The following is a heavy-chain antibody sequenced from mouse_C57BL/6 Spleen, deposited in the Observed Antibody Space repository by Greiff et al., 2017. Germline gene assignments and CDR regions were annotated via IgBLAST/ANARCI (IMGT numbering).Heavy chain of an antibody. J-gene: IGHJ4*01. CDR3: ARHPDYYAMDY. Sequence: QVHVKQSGAELVRPGASVKLSCKASGYTFTDYYINWVKQRPGQGLEWIARIYPGSGNTYYNEKFKGKATLTAETSYSTAYMQLSSLTSEDSAVYCWARHPDYYAMDYWGQGTSVTVSS. CDR1: GYTFTDYY. V-gene: IGHV1-76*01. CDR2: IYPGSGNT.